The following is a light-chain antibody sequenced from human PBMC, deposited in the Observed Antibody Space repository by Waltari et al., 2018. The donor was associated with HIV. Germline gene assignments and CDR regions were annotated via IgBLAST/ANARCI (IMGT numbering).Light chain of an antibody. J-gene: IGKJ4*01. V-gene: IGKV1-27*01. CDR3: QNYYSAQLT. Sequence: DVQMTQSPSSLSASVGDRVTITCRASQAISNYVAWYQQKPGNVPKLLMYAASALRSGVPSRFSGRGSGTDFTLTISSLQAEDVATYYCQNYYSAQLTFGGGTRVEI. CDR2: AAS. CDR1: QAISNY.